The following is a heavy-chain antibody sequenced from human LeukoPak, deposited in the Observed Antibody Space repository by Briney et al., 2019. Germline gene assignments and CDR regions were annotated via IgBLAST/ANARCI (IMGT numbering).Heavy chain of an antibody. J-gene: IGHJ6*02. V-gene: IGHV3-13*01. CDR2: IGTAGDT. CDR3: ARASGYYYGMDV. CDR1: GFTFSSYD. Sequence: PGGSLRLSCAASGFTFSSYDMHWVRQATGKGLEWVSAIGTAGDTYYPDSVKGRFTISRENAKNSLYLQMNSLKAGDTAVYYCARASGYYYGMDVWGQGTTVTVSS.